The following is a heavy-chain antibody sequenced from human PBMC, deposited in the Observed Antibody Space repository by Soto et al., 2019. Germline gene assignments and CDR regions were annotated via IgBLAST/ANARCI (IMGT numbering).Heavy chain of an antibody. Sequence: GASVKVSCKVSGDTLTELSRHWVRQAPGKGLEWMGGFDPEDGETIYAQKFQGRVTMTEDTSTDTAYMELSSLRSEDTAVYYCATGLFYGSGVDYWGQGTLVTVSS. J-gene: IGHJ4*02. CDR1: GDTLTELS. D-gene: IGHD3-10*01. CDR3: ATGLFYGSGVDY. CDR2: FDPEDGET. V-gene: IGHV1-24*01.